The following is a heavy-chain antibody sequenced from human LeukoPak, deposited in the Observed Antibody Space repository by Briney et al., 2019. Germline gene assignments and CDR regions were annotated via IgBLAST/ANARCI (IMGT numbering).Heavy chain of an antibody. CDR3: AKGGWVAVAGMDY. J-gene: IGHJ4*02. D-gene: IGHD6-19*01. CDR1: GYTFTGHA. V-gene: IGHV7-4-1*02. Sequence: ASVKVSRKTSGYTFTGHAMNWVRQAPGQGLEWMGYINTKTGNPTYAQGFTGRFVFSLDTSVSTAFLQISSLKPEDTAVYYCAKGGWVAVAGMDYWGQGTLVTVSS. CDR2: INTKTGNP.